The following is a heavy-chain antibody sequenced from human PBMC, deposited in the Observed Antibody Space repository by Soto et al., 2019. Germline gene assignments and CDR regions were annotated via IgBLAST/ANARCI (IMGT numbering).Heavy chain of an antibody. CDR1: GGSISSSNW. J-gene: IGHJ3*02. CDR2: IYHSGST. CDR3: ARGGAWDAFDI. Sequence: QVQLQESGPGLVKPSGTLSLNCAVSGGSISSSNWWSWVRQPPGKGLEWIGEIYHSGSTNYNPSLKSRVAISGGKSKNQFSLKLSSVTAADTAVYYCARGGAWDAFDIWGRGTMVTVSS. D-gene: IGHD3-16*01. V-gene: IGHV4-4*02.